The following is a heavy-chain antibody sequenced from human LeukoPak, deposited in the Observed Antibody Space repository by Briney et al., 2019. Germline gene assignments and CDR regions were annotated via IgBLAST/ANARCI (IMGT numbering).Heavy chain of an antibody. V-gene: IGHV4-39*01. D-gene: IGHD2-21*02. J-gene: IGHJ6*02. CDR2: IYYSGST. CDR3: ARHFCGGDCYSFYYYYYGIDV. CDR1: GGSISSSSFY. Sequence: PSETLSLTCTVSGGSISSSSFYWGWIRQPPGKGLEWIGTIYYSGSTYYNPSLRSRVTISVDTSKNQFSLNLSSVTAADTAVYYCARHFCGGDCYSFYYYYYGIDVWGQGTTVTVSS.